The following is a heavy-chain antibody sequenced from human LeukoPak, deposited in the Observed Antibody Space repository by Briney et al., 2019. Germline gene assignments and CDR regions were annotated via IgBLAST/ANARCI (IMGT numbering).Heavy chain of an antibody. V-gene: IGHV3-53*01. CDR3: ARALAFGGWLDP. J-gene: IGHJ5*02. CDR2: IYGGGTT. CDR1: GFTVSSTY. D-gene: IGHD3-16*01. Sequence: GGSLRLSCAASGFTVSSTYMNWVRQVPGKGLEWVSVIYGGGTTFYADSVKGRFTVSRDNSKNTLFLRMNSLRAEDTAVYYCARALAFGGWLDPWGRGTLVTVSS.